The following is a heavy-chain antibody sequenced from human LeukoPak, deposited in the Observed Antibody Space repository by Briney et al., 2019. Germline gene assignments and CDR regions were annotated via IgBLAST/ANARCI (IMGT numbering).Heavy chain of an antibody. Sequence: PSQTLSLTCTVSGGSISSGSYYWSWIRQPAGKGLEWIGRIYTSGSTNYNPSLKSRVTISVDTSKNQFSLKLSSVTAADTAVYYCAREILSSSWSHYFDYWGQGTLVTVSS. D-gene: IGHD6-13*01. CDR1: GGSISSGSYY. V-gene: IGHV4-61*02. CDR3: AREILSSSWSHYFDY. CDR2: IYTSGST. J-gene: IGHJ4*02.